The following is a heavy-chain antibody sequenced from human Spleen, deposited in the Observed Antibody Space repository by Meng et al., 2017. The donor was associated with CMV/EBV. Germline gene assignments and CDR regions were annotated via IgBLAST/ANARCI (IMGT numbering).Heavy chain of an antibody. CDR3: ARGIIPDYYFYGMDV. CDR1: GFTFTNYN. J-gene: IGHJ6*02. D-gene: IGHD2-2*01. CDR2: ISSRSGYI. Sequence: GGSLRLSCVASGFTFTNYNMNWVRQAPGKGLEWVSSISSRSGYIYYADSLKGRITISRDNAKNSLYLQMNSLRAEDTAVYYCARGIIPDYYFYGMDVWGQGTTVTVSS. V-gene: IGHV3-21*01.